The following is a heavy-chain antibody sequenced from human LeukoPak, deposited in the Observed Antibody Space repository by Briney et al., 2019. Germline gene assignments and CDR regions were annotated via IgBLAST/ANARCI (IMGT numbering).Heavy chain of an antibody. J-gene: IGHJ4*02. CDR1: GFTFRSYA. Sequence: GGSLRLSCAASGFTFRSYAMHWVRQAPGKGLEWVAVISYDGSNKYYADSVKGRFIISRDKSKNTLYLQMNSLRAEDTAVYYCARDVGSGYYYFGVGDYWGQGTLVTVSS. CDR2: ISYDGSNK. V-gene: IGHV3-30-3*01. D-gene: IGHD3-22*01. CDR3: ARDVGSGYYYFGVGDY.